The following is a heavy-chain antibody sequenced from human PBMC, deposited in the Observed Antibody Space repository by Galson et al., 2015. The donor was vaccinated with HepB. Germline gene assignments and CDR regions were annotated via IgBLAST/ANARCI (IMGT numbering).Heavy chain of an antibody. D-gene: IGHD2-8*01. V-gene: IGHV3-48*04. CDR1: GFTFSSYT. CDR3: ARTKNFDY. Sequence: SLRLSCAASGFTFSSYTMNWVRQTPGKGLQWVSYISTNGATIYYADSVKGRFTIARDNAKNAVFLQMDSLRAEDTAVYYCARTKNFDYWGQGTLVTVSS. J-gene: IGHJ4*02. CDR2: ISTNGATI.